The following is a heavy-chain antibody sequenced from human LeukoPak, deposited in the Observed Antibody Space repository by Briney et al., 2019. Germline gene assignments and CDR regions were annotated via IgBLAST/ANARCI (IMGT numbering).Heavy chain of an antibody. V-gene: IGHV3-21*01. CDR3: ARVPLSYDILTGYYTPLEYYYYGMDV. D-gene: IGHD3-9*01. J-gene: IGHJ6*02. CDR1: GFTFSSYS. CDR2: ISSSSSYI. Sequence: GGSLRLSCAASGFTFSSYSMNWVRQAPGKGLEWVSSISSSSSYIYHADSVKGRFTISRDNAKNSLYLQMNSLRAEDTAVYYCARVPLSYDILTGYYTPLEYYYYGMDVWGQGTTVTVSS.